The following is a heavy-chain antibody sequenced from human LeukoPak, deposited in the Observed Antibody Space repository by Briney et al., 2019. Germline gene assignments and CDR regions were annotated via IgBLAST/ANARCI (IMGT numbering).Heavy chain of an antibody. Sequence: GGSLRLPCAASGFTFSSYSMNWVRQAPGKGLEWVSSISRTSRHKYYSDSVKGRFTISRDDAENSLFLQMDSLRAEDTAIYYCVRDMNTVTTCYLQFWGQGTLVTVSS. CDR3: VRDMNTVTTCYLQF. J-gene: IGHJ1*01. CDR2: ISRTSRHK. D-gene: IGHD1-1*01. V-gene: IGHV3-21*01. CDR1: GFTFSSYS.